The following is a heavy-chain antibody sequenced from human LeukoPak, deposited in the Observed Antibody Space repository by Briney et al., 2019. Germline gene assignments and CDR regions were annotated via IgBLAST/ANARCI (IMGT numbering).Heavy chain of an antibody. V-gene: IGHV1-18*01. CDR1: GYTFTSYG. J-gene: IGHJ4*02. D-gene: IGHD3-3*01. Sequence: ASVKVSCKASGYTFTSYGISWVRQAPGQGLEWMGWISAYNGNTNYAQKLQGRVTMTTDTSTSTAYMELRSLRSDDTAVYYCAREFRMNYDFWGGASAYYFDYWGQGTLVTVSS. CDR2: ISAYNGNT. CDR3: AREFRMNYDFWGGASAYYFDY.